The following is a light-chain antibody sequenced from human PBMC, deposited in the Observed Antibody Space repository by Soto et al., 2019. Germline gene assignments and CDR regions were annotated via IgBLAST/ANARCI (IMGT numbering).Light chain of an antibody. V-gene: IGKV3-20*01. J-gene: IGKJ3*01. CDR3: QLYRGSPPTGT. CDR2: SAS. CDR1: QSVNDNH. Sequence: EDVLTQSPGTLSLSPGARATLSCRASQSVNDNHLAWYQQKGGQATRLLIYSASTRATGVPERFRGSGFATAYSLIINSREAELFALHYCQLYRGSPPTGTFGPGTTVEI.